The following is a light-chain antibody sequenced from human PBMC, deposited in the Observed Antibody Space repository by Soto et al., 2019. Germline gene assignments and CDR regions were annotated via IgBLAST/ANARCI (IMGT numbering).Light chain of an antibody. J-gene: IGLJ3*02. CDR1: CSDVGGYKY. Sequence: QSALTQPASVSGSPGQSITISCTGTCSDVGGYKYVSWYQQHPGKAPKLMIYDVSNRPSGVSNRFSGSKSGNTASLTISGLQAEDEADYYCSSYTGSSTWVFGGGTKVTVL. CDR3: SSYTGSSTWV. V-gene: IGLV2-14*03. CDR2: DVS.